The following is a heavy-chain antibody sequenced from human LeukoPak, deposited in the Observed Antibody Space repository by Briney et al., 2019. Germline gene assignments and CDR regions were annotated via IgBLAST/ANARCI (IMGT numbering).Heavy chain of an antibody. V-gene: IGHV4-59*01. D-gene: IGHD2-15*01. CDR1: GGSISSYY. CDR3: ARGHCSGGSCYSRRALDWFDP. Sequence: SETLSLTCTVSGGSISSYYWSWIRQPPGKGLEWIGYIYYSGSTNYNPSLKSRVTISVDTSKNLFSLKLSSVTAADTAVYYCARGHCSGGSCYSRRALDWFDPWGQGTLVTVSS. CDR2: IYYSGST. J-gene: IGHJ5*02.